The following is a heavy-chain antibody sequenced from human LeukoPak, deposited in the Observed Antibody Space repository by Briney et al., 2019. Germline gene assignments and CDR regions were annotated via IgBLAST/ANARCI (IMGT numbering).Heavy chain of an antibody. Sequence: GESLNISCKGSGYSFTSYWIGWVRQMPGKGLEWMGIIYPGDSDTRYSPSFQGQVTISADKYISTAYLQWSSLKASDTAMYYCARRRYDFWSGYTYYFDYWGQGTLVTVSS. CDR3: ARRRYDFWSGYTYYFDY. V-gene: IGHV5-51*01. CDR2: IYPGDSDT. J-gene: IGHJ4*02. CDR1: GYSFTSYW. D-gene: IGHD3-3*01.